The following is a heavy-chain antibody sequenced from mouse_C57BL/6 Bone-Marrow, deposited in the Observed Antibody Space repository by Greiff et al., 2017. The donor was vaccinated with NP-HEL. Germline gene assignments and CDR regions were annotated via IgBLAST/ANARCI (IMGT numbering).Heavy chain of an antibody. CDR3: ARADSYYGSRGFAY. CDR2: ILPGSGST. Sequence: QVQLQQSGAELMKPGASLKLSCKATGYTFTGYWIEWVKQRPGHGLEWIGEILPGSGSTNYNEKFKGKATFTADTSSNTAYMQLSSLTTEDSAIYYCARADSYYGSRGFAYWGQGTLVTVSA. CDR1: GYTFTGYW. D-gene: IGHD1-1*01. J-gene: IGHJ3*01. V-gene: IGHV1-9*01.